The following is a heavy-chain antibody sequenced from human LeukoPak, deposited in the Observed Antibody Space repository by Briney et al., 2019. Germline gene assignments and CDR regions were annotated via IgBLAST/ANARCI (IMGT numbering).Heavy chain of an antibody. CDR1: GFTFRSYA. CDR3: AKRNSSGWYYFDY. Sequence: AGSLRLSCEASGFTFRSYAMSWVRQAPGKGLEWVSLIINSGVNTYYANSVKGRFTICRDNSKNRLYLQMNSLRDEDTAIYYCAKRNSSGWYYFDYWGQGTLVTVSS. V-gene: IGHV3-23*01. D-gene: IGHD6-19*01. J-gene: IGHJ4*02. CDR2: IINSGVNT.